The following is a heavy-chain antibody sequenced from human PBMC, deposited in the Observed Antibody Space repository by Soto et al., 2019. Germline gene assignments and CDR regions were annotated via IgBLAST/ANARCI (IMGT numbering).Heavy chain of an antibody. CDR3: ARHRRTTVAKFYFDN. CDR1: GGSSNSYC. Sequence: QVQLQESGPGLVKPSETLSLTYTVSGGSSNSYCWSWIRQPPGKGLEWIAYIFDSGNANYNPSLKSRVTISVDTSKNQFSLKLTSVTAADKAVYYCARHRRTTVAKFYFDNWGQGALVTVSS. J-gene: IGHJ4*02. D-gene: IGHD4-4*01. V-gene: IGHV4-59*08. CDR2: IFDSGNA.